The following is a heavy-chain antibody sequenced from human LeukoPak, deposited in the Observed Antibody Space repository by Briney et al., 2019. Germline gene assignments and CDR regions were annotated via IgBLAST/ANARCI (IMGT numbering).Heavy chain of an antibody. CDR1: GYTFTVYY. CDR2: INPNSGGT. V-gene: IGHV1-2*02. Sequence: ASVKVSCKPSGYTFTVYYIHWVRQAPGQGLEWMGWINPNSGGTNYAQKFQGRVTMTRDTSISTAYMELSRLRSDDTAVYYCARGPDRPKYFQHWGQGTLVTVSS. J-gene: IGHJ1*01. CDR3: ARGPDRPKYFQH.